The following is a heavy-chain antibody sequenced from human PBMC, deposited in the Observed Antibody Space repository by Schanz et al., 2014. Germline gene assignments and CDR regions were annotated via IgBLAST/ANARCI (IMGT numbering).Heavy chain of an antibody. CDR3: VKDLQRELLRDDHYYGMDV. J-gene: IGHJ6*02. Sequence: QVKLVESGGGVVQPGRSLRLSCEASGFTFSNYGMHWVRQAPGKGLEWVAVIFYDGSNKYYADSVKGRFAISRDNSKNTLYLQMNSLRAEDTVVYYCVKDLQRELLRDDHYYGMDVWGHGTTVTFSS. CDR1: GFTFSNYG. CDR2: IFYDGSNK. V-gene: IGHV3-30*18. D-gene: IGHD1-26*01.